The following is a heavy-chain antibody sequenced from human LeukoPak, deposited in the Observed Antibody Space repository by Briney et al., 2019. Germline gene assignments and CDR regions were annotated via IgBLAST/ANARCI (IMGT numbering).Heavy chain of an antibody. D-gene: IGHD3-16*01. V-gene: IGHV3-74*01. J-gene: IGHJ4*02. CDR3: ARGGRYAYFLDY. Sequence: PGGSLRLSCAASGFIFSDYWMHWVRQGPGKGLVWLSRIKSDGSSTSYADSVKGRFTISRDNAKNTVYVHMNSLRDEDTAVYYCARGGRYAYFLDYWGQGTLVTVSS. CDR1: GFIFSDYW. CDR2: IKSDGSST.